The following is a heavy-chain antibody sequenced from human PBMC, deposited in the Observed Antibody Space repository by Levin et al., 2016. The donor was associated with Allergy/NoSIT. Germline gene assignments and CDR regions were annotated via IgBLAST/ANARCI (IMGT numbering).Heavy chain of an antibody. D-gene: IGHD6-19*01. V-gene: IGHV4-4*02. CDR3: AATIAVAGFAFDI. Sequence: GSLRLSCVVSGGSISSTNWWSCVRQPPGKGLEWIAEIYHTGSTHYNPSLKSRVTISVDKSKNQFSLKVNSVTAADTAVYYCAATIAVAGFAFDIWGQGTMVSVSS. J-gene: IGHJ3*02. CDR2: IYHTGST. CDR1: GGSISSTNW.